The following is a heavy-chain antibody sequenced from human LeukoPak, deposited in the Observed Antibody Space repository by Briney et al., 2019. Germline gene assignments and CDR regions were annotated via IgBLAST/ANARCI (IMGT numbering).Heavy chain of an antibody. D-gene: IGHD1-26*01. CDR2: ISDIGST. Sequence: SETLSLTCTVSGGSISSYYWSWIRQPPGKGLEWIAYISDIGSTNYNPSLKSRVTISVDTSKNQFSLKLSSVTAADTAVYYCARHTDSGSRHDAFDIWGQGTMVTVSS. CDR1: GGSISSYY. J-gene: IGHJ3*02. V-gene: IGHV4-59*08. CDR3: ARHTDSGSRHDAFDI.